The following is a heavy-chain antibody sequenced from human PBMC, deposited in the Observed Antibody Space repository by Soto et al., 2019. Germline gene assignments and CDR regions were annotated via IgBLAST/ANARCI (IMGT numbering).Heavy chain of an antibody. V-gene: IGHV4-31*03. Sequence: QVQLQESGPGLVRPSQTLSLTCSVSGGSINSGGYYWSWIRQHPGKGLEWIGYIYYSGSTHYNPSLNSRVTRSLDTSENQSSLQLSSVTAADTAVYYCARAGYGDTYYFDSWGQGTLVTVSS. CDR2: IYYSGST. CDR3: ARAGYGDTYYFDS. CDR1: GGSINSGGYY. J-gene: IGHJ4*02. D-gene: IGHD4-17*01.